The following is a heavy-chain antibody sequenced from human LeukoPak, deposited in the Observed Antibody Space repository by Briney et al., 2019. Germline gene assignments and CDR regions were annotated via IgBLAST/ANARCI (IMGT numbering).Heavy chain of an antibody. CDR3: ARDPGYGGWSLPGQN. D-gene: IGHD6-19*01. CDR1: GFTFSSYS. CDR2: ISSSSSTI. J-gene: IGHJ4*02. V-gene: IGHV3-48*02. Sequence: PGGSLRLSCAASGFTFSSYSMNWVRQAPGKGLEWVSYISSSSSTIYYADSVKGRFTISRDNAKNSLYLQMNSLRDEDTAVYCCARDPGYGGWSLPGQNWGQGTLVTVSS.